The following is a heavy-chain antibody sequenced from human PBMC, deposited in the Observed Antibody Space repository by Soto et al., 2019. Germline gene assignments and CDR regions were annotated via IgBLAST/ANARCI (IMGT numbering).Heavy chain of an antibody. V-gene: IGHV4-34*01. CDR1: GGSFSGYY. CDR2: INHSGST. CDR3: ARSYYYYGSGSPLDY. D-gene: IGHD3-10*01. J-gene: IGHJ4*02. Sequence: SETLSLTCAVYGGSFSGYYWSWIRQPPGKGLEWIGEINHSGSTNYNPSLKSRVTISVDTSKNQFSLKLSSVTAADTAVYYCARSYYYYGSGSPLDYWGQGNLVTVSS.